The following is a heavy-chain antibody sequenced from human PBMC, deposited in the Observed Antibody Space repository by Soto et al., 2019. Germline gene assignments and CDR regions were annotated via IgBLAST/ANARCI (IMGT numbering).Heavy chain of an antibody. D-gene: IGHD4-17*01. V-gene: IGHV3-21*01. CDR3: ASVFSRRGDYVNWYAL. Sequence: PGGSLRLSCAASGFTFSSYSMNWVRQAPGKGLEWVSSISSSSSYIYYADSVKGRFTISRDNAKNSLYLQMNSLRAEDTAVYYCASVFSRRGDYVNWYALWSRGTLDIGSS. CDR2: ISSSSSYI. CDR1: GFTFSSYS. J-gene: IGHJ4*02.